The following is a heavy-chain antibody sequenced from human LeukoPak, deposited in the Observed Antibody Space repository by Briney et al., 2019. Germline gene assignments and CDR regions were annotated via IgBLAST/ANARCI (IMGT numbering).Heavy chain of an antibody. J-gene: IGHJ4*02. D-gene: IGHD1-26*01. V-gene: IGHV3-23*01. CDR1: GFTFSSYA. CDR2: ISGSGGST. CDR3: AKVLVGATEFPY. Sequence: GGSLRLSCAASGFTFSSYAMSWVRQAPGKGLEWVSAISGSGGSTYYTDSVKGRFTISRDNSKNTLYLQMNSLRAVDTAVYYCAKVLVGATEFPYWGQGTPVTVSS.